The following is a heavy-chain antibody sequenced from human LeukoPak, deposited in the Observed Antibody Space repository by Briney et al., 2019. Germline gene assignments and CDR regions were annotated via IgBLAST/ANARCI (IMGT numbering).Heavy chain of an antibody. CDR1: GGSISSSTTY. J-gene: IGHJ4*02. V-gene: IGHV4-39*01. CDR3: ARQGTYYDKIYYFDY. CDR2: IFYSGRT. Sequence: SETLSLTCTVSGGSISSSTTYWGWIRQPPGKGLEWIASIFYSGRTWNNPSLKSRVTISVDTSKNQFSLKVSAVTAGDTAVYYCARQGTYYDKIYYFDYWGQGTLVTVSS. D-gene: IGHD3-16*01.